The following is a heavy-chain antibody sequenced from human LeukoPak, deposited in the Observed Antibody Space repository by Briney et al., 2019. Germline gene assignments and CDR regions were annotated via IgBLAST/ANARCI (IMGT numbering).Heavy chain of an antibody. CDR3: AKGDFYCSSTSCLSRPFDY. Sequence: GGSLRLSCAASGFTFSSYAMSWVRQAPGKGLEWVSAISGSGGSTYYADSVKGRFTISRDNSKNTLYLQMNSLRAEDTAVYYCAKGDFYCSSTSCLSRPFDYWGQGTLVTVSS. D-gene: IGHD2-2*01. CDR2: ISGSGGST. CDR1: GFTFSSYA. V-gene: IGHV3-23*01. J-gene: IGHJ4*02.